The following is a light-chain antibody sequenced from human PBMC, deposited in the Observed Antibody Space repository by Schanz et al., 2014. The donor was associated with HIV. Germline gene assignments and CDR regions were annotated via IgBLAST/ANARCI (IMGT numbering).Light chain of an antibody. CDR2: DVS. CDR1: SSDLGRLNC. Sequence: QSALTQPPSASGSPGQSVTISCTGTSSDLGRLNCVSWYQQHPGKAPKLMIYDVSDRPSGVSNRFSGSKSGSAASLTISGLQAEDEADYYCSSCTTSNTLVFGGGTKATVL. V-gene: IGLV2-14*03. J-gene: IGLJ3*02. CDR3: SSCTTSNTLV.